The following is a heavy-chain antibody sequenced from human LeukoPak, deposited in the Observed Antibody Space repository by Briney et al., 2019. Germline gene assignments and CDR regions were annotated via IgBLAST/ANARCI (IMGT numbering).Heavy chain of an antibody. CDR3: ARGYYRTDY. CDR2: IYYSGST. CDR1: GGSISSSSYY. V-gene: IGHV4-39*01. D-gene: IGHD3-10*01. J-gene: IGHJ4*02. Sequence: SETLSLTCTVSGGSISSSSYYWGWIRQPPGKGLEWIGSIYYSGSTYYNPSLKSRVTISVDTSKNQFSLKLSSVTAVDTAVYYCARGYYRTDYWGQGTLVTVSS.